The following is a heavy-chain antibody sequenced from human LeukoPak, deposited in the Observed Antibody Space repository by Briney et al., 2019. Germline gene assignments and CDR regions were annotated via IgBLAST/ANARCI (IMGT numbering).Heavy chain of an antibody. CDR3: ARGGYSYGYDAFDI. D-gene: IGHD5-18*01. Sequence: PGRSLRLSCAASGFTFSSYGMHWVRQAPGKGLEWVAVISYDGSNKYYADSVKGRFTISRDNSKNTLYLQMNGLRAEDTAVYYCARGGYSYGYDAFDIWGQGTMVTVSS. CDR1: GFTFSSYG. J-gene: IGHJ3*02. CDR2: ISYDGSNK. V-gene: IGHV3-30*03.